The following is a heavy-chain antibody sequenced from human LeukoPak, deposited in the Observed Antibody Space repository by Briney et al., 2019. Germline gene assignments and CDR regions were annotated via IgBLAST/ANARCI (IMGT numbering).Heavy chain of an antibody. J-gene: IGHJ4*02. CDR3: ARLRDNWNYVAFDY. Sequence: PSETLSLTCTVSGGSISSSSYYWGWIRQPPGKGLEWIGSIYYSGSTYYNPSLKSRVTISVDTSKNQFSLKLSSVTAADTAVYYCARLRDNWNYVAFDYWGQGTLVTVSS. D-gene: IGHD1-7*01. CDR2: IYYSGST. V-gene: IGHV4-39*01. CDR1: GGSISSSSYY.